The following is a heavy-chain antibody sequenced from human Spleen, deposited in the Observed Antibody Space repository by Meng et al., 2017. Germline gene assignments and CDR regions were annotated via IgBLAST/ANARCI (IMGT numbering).Heavy chain of an antibody. Sequence: QLQLQESGPVLVKPSETLSLTCTVSGGSISSSSYYWGWIRQPPGKGLEYIGYIYYSGSTYYNPSLKSRLTISVDTSQNQFSLILNSVTAADTAVYYCARDRTYYYGSGDWYFDLWGRGTLVTVSS. J-gene: IGHJ2*01. CDR3: ARDRTYYYGSGDWYFDL. D-gene: IGHD3-10*01. CDR2: IYYSGST. CDR1: GGSISSSSYY. V-gene: IGHV4-39*07.